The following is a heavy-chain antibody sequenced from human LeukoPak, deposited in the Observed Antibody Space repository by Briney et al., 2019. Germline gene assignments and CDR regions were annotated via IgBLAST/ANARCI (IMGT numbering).Heavy chain of an antibody. J-gene: IGHJ4*02. CDR2: IGDNGDST. CDR1: GFTFSSYA. D-gene: IGHD4-23*01. CDR3: AKYDYGGNPNEYYFDY. V-gene: IGHV3-23*01. Sequence: GGSLRLSCAASGFTFSSYAMSWVRQAPGKGLEWVSTIGDNGDSTYYADSVKGRSTISRNNSKNTLDLQMNSLRAQDTAVYYCAKYDYGGNPNEYYFDYWGQGTLVTVSS.